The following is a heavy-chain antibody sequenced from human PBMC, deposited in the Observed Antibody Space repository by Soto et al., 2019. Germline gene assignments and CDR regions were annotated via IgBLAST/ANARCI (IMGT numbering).Heavy chain of an antibody. D-gene: IGHD1-1*01. J-gene: IGHJ3*02. CDR1: GFTFDDYA. V-gene: IGHV3-9*01. Sequence: EVQLVESGGGLVQPGRSLRLSCAASGFTFDDYAMHWVRQAPGKGLEWVSGISWNSGSIGYADSVKGRFPIYRDNAKNSLYLQMHSLRAEDTALYYCAKGPWNKRLEGAFDIWGQGTMVPVSS. CDR3: AKGPWNKRLEGAFDI. CDR2: ISWNSGSI.